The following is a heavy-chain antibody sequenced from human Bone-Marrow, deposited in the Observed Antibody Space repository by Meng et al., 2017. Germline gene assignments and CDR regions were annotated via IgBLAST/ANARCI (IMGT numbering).Heavy chain of an antibody. Sequence: QVQLQQGGAGLLKPSETLSLNWAVYGGSFSGYYWSWIRQPPGKGLEWIGEINHSGSTNYNPSLKSRVTISVDTSKNQFSLKLSSVTAADTAVYYCARGPTTMAHDFDYWGQGTLVTVSS. V-gene: IGHV4-34*01. J-gene: IGHJ4*02. CDR2: INHSGST. CDR1: GGSFSGYY. D-gene: IGHD4-11*01. CDR3: ARGPTTMAHDFDY.